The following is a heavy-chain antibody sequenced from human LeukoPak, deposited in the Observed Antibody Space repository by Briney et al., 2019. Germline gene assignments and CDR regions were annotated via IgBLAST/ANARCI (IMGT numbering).Heavy chain of an antibody. J-gene: IGHJ4*02. V-gene: IGHV3-53*01. Sequence: PGGSLRLSRTASGFTFSSHWMTWVRQAPGKGLEWVSVVYSNNSTYYADSVKGRFTISRDSSNNTLYLQMNSLRVEDTAIYYCARGINMMIVAPGYWGQGTLVTVSS. CDR1: GFTFSSHW. CDR3: ARGINMMIVAPGY. D-gene: IGHD3-22*01. CDR2: VYSNNST.